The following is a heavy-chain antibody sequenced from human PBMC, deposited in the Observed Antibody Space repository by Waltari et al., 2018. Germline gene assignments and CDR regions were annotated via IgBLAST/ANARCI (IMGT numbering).Heavy chain of an antibody. Sequence: QLVESAGGLVQPGRSLRLSSAASGLTFTSYGLHWPRQAPAKGLEWVAVMWYDGSNQYYADSVKGRFTISREISKSTLYLQMNSLGPQDTADYYCARQGYSGSSLTYDYWGQGTLVTVSS. J-gene: IGHJ4*02. CDR2: MWYDGSNQ. D-gene: IGHD6-13*01. CDR1: GLTFTSYG. CDR3: ARQGYSGSSLTYDY. V-gene: IGHV3-33*01.